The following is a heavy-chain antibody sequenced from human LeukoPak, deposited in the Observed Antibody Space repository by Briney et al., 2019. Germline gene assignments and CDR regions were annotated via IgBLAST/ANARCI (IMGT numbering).Heavy chain of an antibody. CDR2: IYSGGST. V-gene: IGHV3-53*01. CDR3: ARGGGLVIDY. CDR1: GFTFSSYE. D-gene: IGHD3/OR15-3a*01. Sequence: PGGSLRLSCAASGFTFSSYEMNWVRQAPGKGLEWVSVIYSGGSTYYADSVKGRFTISRDNSKNTLYLQMNSLRAEDTAVYYCARGGGLVIDYWGQGTLVTVSS. J-gene: IGHJ4*02.